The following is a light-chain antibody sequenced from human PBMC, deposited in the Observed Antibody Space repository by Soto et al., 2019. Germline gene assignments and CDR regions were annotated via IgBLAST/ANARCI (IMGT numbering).Light chain of an antibody. CDR3: QQYDKWPYT. CDR1: QSVGSN. V-gene: IGKV3-15*01. Sequence: EIVLTQSPATLSVSPGERATLSCRTSQSVGSNLAWYQQKPGQAPRLLIYGAFIRAPGFPVTFRCTGSESELTLTITSLQSEDGSLYYCQQYDKWPYTFGQGTNLEIK. CDR2: GAF. J-gene: IGKJ2*01.